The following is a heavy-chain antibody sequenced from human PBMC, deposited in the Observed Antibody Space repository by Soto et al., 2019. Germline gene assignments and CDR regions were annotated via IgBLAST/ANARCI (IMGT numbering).Heavy chain of an antibody. V-gene: IGHV3-7*01. D-gene: IGHD6-19*01. CDR2: IKQDGSEK. CDR3: ARRTSAVAGWGTFDY. Sequence: GGSLILSCAASGFTYGNYWMSWVRQAPGKGLEWVANIKQDGSEKYYVDSVKGRFTISRDNAKKSLYLQMNSLRAEDTAVYYCARRTSAVAGWGTFDYWGQGTQVTVSS. J-gene: IGHJ4*02. CDR1: GFTYGNYW.